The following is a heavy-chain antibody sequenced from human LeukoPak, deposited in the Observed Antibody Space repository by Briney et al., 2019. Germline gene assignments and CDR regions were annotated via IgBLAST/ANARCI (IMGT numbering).Heavy chain of an antibody. CDR2: IKQHGSEK. CDR3: ARVRRLGYSYGSFDY. D-gene: IGHD5-18*01. CDR1: GFTLSSYW. V-gene: IGHV3-7*01. J-gene: IGHJ4*02. Sequence: PGGSLRLSCAASGFTLSSYWMSWLRQAPGKGPDWVANIKQHGSEKYYVDSVKGRFTISRDNAKNSLYLQMNSLRAEDTAVYYCARVRRLGYSYGSFDYWGQGTLVTVSS.